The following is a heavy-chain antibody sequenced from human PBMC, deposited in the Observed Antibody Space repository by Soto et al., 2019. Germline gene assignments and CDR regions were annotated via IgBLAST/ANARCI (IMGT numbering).Heavy chain of an antibody. J-gene: IGHJ4*02. D-gene: IGHD2-21*01. CDR3: TSFEEQWVIGGAYFDS. CDR1: GGSFGTST. CDR2: IIPMFRTV. V-gene: IGHV1-69*01. Sequence: QVQLVQYGAEVKKPGSSVKVSCKASGGSFGTSTISWVRQAPGQGLEWMGGIIPMFRTVNYAQKFQGRVTITADESTSIAYMELNSLRSEDTAYFYCTSFEEQWVIGGAYFDSWGQGTLVTVSS.